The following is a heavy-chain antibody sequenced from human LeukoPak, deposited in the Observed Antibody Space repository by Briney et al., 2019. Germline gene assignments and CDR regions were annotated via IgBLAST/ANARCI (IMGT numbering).Heavy chain of an antibody. Sequence: VKVSCKASGYTFTSYGISWVRQAPGQGLEWMGWISAYNGNTNYARKLQGRVTMTTDTSTSTAYMELRSLRSDDTAVYYCARDVRNSGSYTFDYWGQGTLVTVSS. D-gene: IGHD1-26*01. J-gene: IGHJ4*02. CDR3: ARDVRNSGSYTFDY. V-gene: IGHV1-18*01. CDR2: ISAYNGNT. CDR1: GYTFTSYG.